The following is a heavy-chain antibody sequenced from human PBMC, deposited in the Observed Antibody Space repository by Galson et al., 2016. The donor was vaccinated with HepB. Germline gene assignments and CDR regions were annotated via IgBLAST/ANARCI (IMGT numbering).Heavy chain of an antibody. CDR2: IYYSGNT. CDR1: SGSVSDHY. J-gene: IGHJ4*02. V-gene: IGHV4-59*02. Sequence: ETLSLTCTVSSGSVSDHYWSWIRQPPGKGPEWIGYIYYSGNTKYNPSLKSRVTISIDTSKNQFSLNLRYVTAADTAVYYCARAKLMTYCSSTTCYYFDYWGQGTLVTVSS. CDR3: ARAKLMTYCSSTTCYYFDY. D-gene: IGHD2-2*01.